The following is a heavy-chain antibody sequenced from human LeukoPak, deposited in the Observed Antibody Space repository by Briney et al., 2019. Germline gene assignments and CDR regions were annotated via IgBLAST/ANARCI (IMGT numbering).Heavy chain of an antibody. CDR3: ARDPLVDIVATIQYYYYGMDV. CDR2: IWYDGSNK. CDR1: GFTFSSYA. V-gene: IGHV3-33*08. D-gene: IGHD5-12*01. Sequence: GGSLRLSCAASGFTFSSYAMHWVRQAPGKGLEWVAVIWYDGSNKYYADSVKGRLTISRDNSKNTLYLQMNSLRAEDTAVYYCARDPLVDIVATIQYYYYGMDVWGQGTTVTVSS. J-gene: IGHJ6*02.